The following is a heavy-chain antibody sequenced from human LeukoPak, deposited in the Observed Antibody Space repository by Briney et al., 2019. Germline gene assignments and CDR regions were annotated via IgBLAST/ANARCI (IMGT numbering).Heavy chain of an antibody. CDR3: TTAPAEVDY. Sequence: GGSLRLSCAASGFTFSNAWMTWVRQAPGKGLEWVGRIRSNTDGWTTDYAVPVKGRLTSSRADSKHTLYLQMNSLKTEDTAVYYCTTAPAEVDYWGQGTLVTVSS. J-gene: IGHJ4*02. CDR2: IRSNTDGWTT. CDR1: GFTFSNAW. V-gene: IGHV3-15*01.